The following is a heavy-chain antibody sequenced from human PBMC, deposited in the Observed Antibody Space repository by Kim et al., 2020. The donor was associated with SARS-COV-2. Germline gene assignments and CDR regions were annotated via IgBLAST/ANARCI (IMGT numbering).Heavy chain of an antibody. CDR2: DGSLA. CDR3: EKDGGF. V-gene: IGHV3-74*03. D-gene: IGHD3-3*01. J-gene: IGHJ1*01. Sequence: DGSLAEYADSVRGRFTISRDNVKNILYLQMTSLNVEDTAVYYCEKDGGFWGQGALVTVSS.